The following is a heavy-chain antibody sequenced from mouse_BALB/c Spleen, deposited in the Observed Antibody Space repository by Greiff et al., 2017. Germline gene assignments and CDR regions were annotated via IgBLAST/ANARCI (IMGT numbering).Heavy chain of an antibody. J-gene: IGHJ3*01. CDR2: INPSNGGT. Sequence: VQLQQSGAELVKPGASVKLSCKASGYTFTSYYMYWVKQRPGQGLEWIGEINPSNGGTNFNEKFKSKATLTVDKSSSTAYMQLSSLTSEDSAVYYCTRELWFAYWGQGTLVTVSA. CDR3: TRELWFAY. CDR1: GYTFTSYY. V-gene: IGHV1S81*02. D-gene: IGHD4-1*01.